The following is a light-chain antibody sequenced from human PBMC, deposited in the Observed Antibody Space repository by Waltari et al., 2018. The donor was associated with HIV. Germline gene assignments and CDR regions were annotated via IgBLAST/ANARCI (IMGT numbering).Light chain of an antibody. CDR3: QVWDSNSDHWV. V-gene: IGLV3-21*02. Sequence: SYVLTQPPSVSVAPGQTARIACGGNNIGSQSVHWYQQKPGRAPVVVVYDDSDRPSGIHERFSGSNSGNTATLTISRVEAGDEADYYCQVWDSNSDHWVFGGGTKLTVL. CDR1: NIGSQS. J-gene: IGLJ3*02. CDR2: DDS.